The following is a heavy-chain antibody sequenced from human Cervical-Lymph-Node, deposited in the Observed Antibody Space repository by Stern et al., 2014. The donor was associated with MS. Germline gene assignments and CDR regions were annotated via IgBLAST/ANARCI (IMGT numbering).Heavy chain of an antibody. CDR2: ILPIFGTA. CDR1: GGTFSNYA. V-gene: IGHV1-69*01. J-gene: IGHJ6*02. CDR3: ARGELKEGLVHGMDV. D-gene: IGHD1-26*01. Sequence: VQLVQSGAEVKKPGSSVKVSCKASGGTFSNYAISWVRQAPGQGLEWMGGILPIFGTANYAQKVQGRVTLTPDESTRTPYMELSSLRSEDTAVYYCARGELKEGLVHGMDVWGQGTTFTVSS.